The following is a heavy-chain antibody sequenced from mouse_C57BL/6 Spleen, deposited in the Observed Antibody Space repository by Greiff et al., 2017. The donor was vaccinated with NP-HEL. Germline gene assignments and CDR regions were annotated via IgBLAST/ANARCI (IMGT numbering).Heavy chain of an antibody. Sequence: QVQLQQPGAELVRPGSSVKLSCKASGYTFTSYWMHWVKQRPIQGLEWIGNIDPSDSETHYNQKFKDKATLTVDKSSSTAYMQLSSLTSEDSAVYYCARSSGLGYAMDYWGQGTSVTVSS. CDR1: GYTFTSYW. D-gene: IGHD3-3*01. V-gene: IGHV1-52*01. J-gene: IGHJ4*01. CDR3: ARSSGLGYAMDY. CDR2: IDPSDSET.